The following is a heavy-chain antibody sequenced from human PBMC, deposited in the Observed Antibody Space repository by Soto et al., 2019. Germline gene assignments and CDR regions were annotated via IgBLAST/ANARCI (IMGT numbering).Heavy chain of an antibody. CDR2: ISAYNGNT. CDR1: GYSFTSYW. CDR3: ARDLHWFDP. J-gene: IGHJ5*02. Sequence: GESLKISCKGAGYSFTSYWISWVRQAPGQGLEWMGWISAYNGNTNYAQKLQGRVTMTTDTSTSTAYMELRSLRSDDTAVYYCARDLHWFDPWGQGTLVTVS. V-gene: IGHV1-18*04.